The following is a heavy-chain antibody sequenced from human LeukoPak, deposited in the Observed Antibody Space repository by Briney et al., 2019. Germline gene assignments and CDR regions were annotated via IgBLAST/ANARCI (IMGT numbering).Heavy chain of an antibody. V-gene: IGHV3-23*01. D-gene: IGHD6-13*01. J-gene: IGHJ4*02. CDR3: ANQESNSLSY. CDR2: ISGSGGST. CDR1: GFTFSSYA. Sequence: GGSLRLSCAASGFTFSSYAMSWVRQAPGKGLWWVSAISGSGGSTYYADSVKGRFTISRDNSKNTLYLQRNSLRAEDTAVYYCANQESNSLSYWGQGALVTVSS.